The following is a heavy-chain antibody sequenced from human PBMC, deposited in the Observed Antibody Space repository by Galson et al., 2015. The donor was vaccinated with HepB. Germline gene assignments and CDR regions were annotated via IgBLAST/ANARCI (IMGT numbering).Heavy chain of an antibody. J-gene: IGHJ3*02. D-gene: IGHD7-27*01. CDR2: ISYDGRNK. Sequence: SLRLSCAASGFTFSNYAMHWVRQAPGKGLQWVAVISYDGRNKNYADSVKGRSTISRDNFKNTLYLQMNSLRADDTTVYYCARGELGIGGDAFDIWGQGTVVTVSS. CDR3: ARGELGIGGDAFDI. CDR1: GFTFSNYA. V-gene: IGHV3-30*04.